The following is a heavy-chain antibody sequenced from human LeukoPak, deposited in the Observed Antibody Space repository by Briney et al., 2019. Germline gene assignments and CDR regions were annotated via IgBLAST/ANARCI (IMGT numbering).Heavy chain of an antibody. CDR2: INDRSNFK. J-gene: IGHJ4*02. D-gene: IGHD3-16*01. V-gene: IGHV3-23*01. CDR3: AKDHSTGGDYGDYFDL. Sequence: GGSLRLSCVASGFSFSDYAMSWVRQSPGQGLQWVSVINDRSNFKVYADSVRGRFIISRDNSQNTLYLEMNSLRADDTAIYYCAKDHSTGGDYGDYFDLWGQGVLVTVSS. CDR1: GFSFSDYA.